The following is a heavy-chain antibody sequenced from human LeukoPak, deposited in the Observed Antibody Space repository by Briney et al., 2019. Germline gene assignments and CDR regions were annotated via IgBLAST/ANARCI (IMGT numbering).Heavy chain of an antibody. CDR2: IYYSGST. CDR1: GGSNRSYY. Sequence: SETLSLTCTVSGGSNRSYYWSWIRQPPGKGLEWIGYIYYSGSTNYNPPLKSRVTISVDTSKNQFSLKLSSVTAADTAVYYCARDHYGGNSFDYWGQGTLVTVSS. J-gene: IGHJ4*02. V-gene: IGHV4-59*12. CDR3: ARDHYGGNSFDY. D-gene: IGHD4-23*01.